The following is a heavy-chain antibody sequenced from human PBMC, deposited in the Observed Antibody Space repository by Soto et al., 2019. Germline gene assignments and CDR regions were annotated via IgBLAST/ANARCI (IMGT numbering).Heavy chain of an antibody. CDR2: IWYDGSNK. CDR1: GFTFSSYG. Sequence: QVQLVESGGGVVQPGRSLRLSCAASGFTFSSYGMHWVRQAPGKGLEWVAVIWYDGSNKYYADSVKGRFTISRDNSKNTLYLQMNSLRAEDTAVYYCARAHSSWYNYYYYGMDVWGQGTTVTVSS. J-gene: IGHJ6*02. D-gene: IGHD6-13*01. CDR3: ARAHSSWYNYYYYGMDV. V-gene: IGHV3-33*01.